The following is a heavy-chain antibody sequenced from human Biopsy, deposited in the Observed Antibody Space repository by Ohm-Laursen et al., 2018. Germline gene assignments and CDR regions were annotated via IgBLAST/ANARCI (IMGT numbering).Heavy chain of an antibody. CDR3: VRGYRSSWSGKLDY. D-gene: IGHD3-3*01. J-gene: IGHJ4*02. V-gene: IGHV3-9*01. CDR2: ISCDGGSE. Sequence: SLRLSCAASGFTFDNHVMHWVRQAPGKGLEWVSGISCDGGSEGYADSVKGRFTISRDNAKNSLFLQMNSLTTEDTALYYCVRGYRSSWSGKLDYWGQGTLVTVSS. CDR1: GFTFDNHV.